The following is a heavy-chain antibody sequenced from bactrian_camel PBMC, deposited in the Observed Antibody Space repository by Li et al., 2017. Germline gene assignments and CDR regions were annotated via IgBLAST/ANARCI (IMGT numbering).Heavy chain of an antibody. Sequence: QLVESGGGLVQPGGSRRLSCAASGFTFSTLTMYWVRQAPGKGLEWVSYITWSGDRTYYADSVKDQFTISRDRAKNTVDLQMNNLAPEDTALYYCATQGGVGYLPSGFAWGQGTQVTVS. D-gene: IGHD5*01. CDR2: ITWSGDRT. J-gene: IGHJ6*01. V-gene: IGHV3S35*01. CDR1: GFTFSTLT. CDR3: ATQGGVGYLPSGFA.